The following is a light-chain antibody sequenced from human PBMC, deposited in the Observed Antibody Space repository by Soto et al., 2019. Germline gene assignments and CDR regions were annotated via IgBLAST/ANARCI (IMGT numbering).Light chain of an antibody. CDR3: QQYNNYFT. J-gene: IGKJ4*01. CDR1: QSINNW. CDR2: KAS. Sequence: DIQMTQSPATLSVSVGDIVTITCRASQSINNWLAWYQQKPGQAPKLLSYKASNLESGVTSRFSGSGSGTAFTLTISSLQADDYGTYYCQQYNNYFTFGGGTKVEI. V-gene: IGKV1-5*03.